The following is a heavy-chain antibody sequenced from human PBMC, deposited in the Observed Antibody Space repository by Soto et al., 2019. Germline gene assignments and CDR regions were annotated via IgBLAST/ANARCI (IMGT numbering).Heavy chain of an antibody. Sequence: PGGSLRLSCVASGFSLANYPMNWVRQTPGKGLEWISYSSPRGDTIYYADSVEGRFTISRDNARNSLSLHMSSLRDEDSALYYCAKGPHTNVGWPYYFESWGQGVPVPVSS. J-gene: IGHJ4*02. CDR1: GFSLANYP. CDR3: AKGPHTNVGWPYYFES. CDR2: SSPRGDTI. V-gene: IGHV3-48*02. D-gene: IGHD6-19*01.